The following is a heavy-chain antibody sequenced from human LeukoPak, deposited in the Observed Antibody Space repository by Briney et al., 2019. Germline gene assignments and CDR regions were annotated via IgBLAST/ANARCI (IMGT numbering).Heavy chain of an antibody. V-gene: IGHV1-8*01. CDR1: RYTFTSYD. CDR2: MNPNSGNT. J-gene: IGHJ4*02. D-gene: IGHD4-17*01. Sequence: ASVKVSCKASRYTFTSYDINWVRQATGQGLEWMGWMNPNSGNTGYAQKFQGRVTMTRNTSIRTAYMELSSLRSEDTAVYYCARGKWINGDYSGIDYWGQGTLVTVSS. CDR3: ARGKWINGDYSGIDY.